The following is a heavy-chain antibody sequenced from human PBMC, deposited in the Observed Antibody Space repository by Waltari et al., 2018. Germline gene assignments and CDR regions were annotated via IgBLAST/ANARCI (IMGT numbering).Heavy chain of an antibody. D-gene: IGHD1-26*01. CDR1: GGSFSGYY. Sequence: QVQLQQWGAGLLKPSETLSLTCAVYGGSFSGYYWSWIRQPPGKGLEWIGEINHSGSTNYNPSLKSRVTISVDTSKNQFSLKLSSVTAADTALYYCAKDKVGVGATTRYYFDYWGQGTLVTVSS. V-gene: IGHV4-34*01. J-gene: IGHJ4*02. CDR2: INHSGST. CDR3: AKDKVGVGATTRYYFDY.